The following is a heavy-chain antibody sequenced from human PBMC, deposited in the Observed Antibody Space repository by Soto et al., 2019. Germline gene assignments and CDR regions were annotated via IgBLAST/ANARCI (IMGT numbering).Heavy chain of an antibody. V-gene: IGHV1-69*01. D-gene: IGHD6-19*01. Sequence: DLEQSGGEVKKPGSSVKVSCKASRVAFSKFIVTSVRQAPGLGLEWVGGIIPIFGTANYAQKFQGRVTITADESTSTSYMEVNNLRSEDTAVYYCAKVRYSSPMGYYYGMDVWGQGTTVTVSS. CDR1: RVAFSKFI. CDR3: AKVRYSSPMGYYYGMDV. CDR2: IIPIFGTA. J-gene: IGHJ6*02.